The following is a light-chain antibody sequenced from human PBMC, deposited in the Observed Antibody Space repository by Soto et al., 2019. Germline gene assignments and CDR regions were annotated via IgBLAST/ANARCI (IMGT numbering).Light chain of an antibody. V-gene: IGKV3-20*01. Sequence: EIVLTQSPGTLSLSPGERATLSCRASRSLSSTSLAWYQQRPGQAPRLLIYDASSRATSIPDRFSGSGSGTDFTLTINRLEPDDFAVYYCQQYGSSPRTFGPGTKVDIK. J-gene: IGKJ1*01. CDR1: RSLSSTS. CDR3: QQYGSSPRT. CDR2: DAS.